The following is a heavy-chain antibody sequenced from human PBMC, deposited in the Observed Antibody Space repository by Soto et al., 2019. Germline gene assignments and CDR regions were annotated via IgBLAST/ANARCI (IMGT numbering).Heavy chain of an antibody. V-gene: IGHV3-30*18. D-gene: IGHD5-12*01. CDR1: GFTFNNSG. CDR2: TSYDGSEE. J-gene: IGHJ6*02. Sequence: QVQLVESGGGVVQPGKSLRLSCRVSGFTFNNSGMHWVRQAPGKGLEWMAVTSYDGSEEHYADSMKGRITISRDNSKNTLHLQVNSLRAEDTAIYYCVKDRVPGAYGHYYGMDVWGLGTTVTVSS. CDR3: VKDRVPGAYGHYYGMDV.